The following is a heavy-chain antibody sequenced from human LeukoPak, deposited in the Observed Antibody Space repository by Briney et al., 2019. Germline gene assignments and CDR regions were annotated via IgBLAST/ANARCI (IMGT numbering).Heavy chain of an antibody. J-gene: IGHJ4*02. V-gene: IGHV3-7*01. D-gene: IGHD6-13*01. CDR3: ARVADSGAWYFDF. CDR1: GFTFIYYW. CDR2: IKQDGSET. Sequence: PGGSLRLSFAASGFTFIYYWMTWVRQPPGKGLEWVAIIKQDGSETHYVDSVKGRFTISRDNAKNSLFLQMNSLRGEDTAVYYCARVADSGAWYFDFWGQGTLVTVSS.